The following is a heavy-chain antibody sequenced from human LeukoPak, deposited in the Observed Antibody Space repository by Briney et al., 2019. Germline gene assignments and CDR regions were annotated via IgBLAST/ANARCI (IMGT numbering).Heavy chain of an antibody. V-gene: IGHV3-74*01. Sequence: GGSLRLSCAASGFAFSNSWMHWVRQAPGKRLMWVSRISGDGITAYADSMKGRFTISRDNAKNTLFLEMNSLGSEDTAVYFCASFPVPKDAFDLWGQGTMVTVSS. J-gene: IGHJ3*01. CDR2: ISGDGITA. CDR3: ASFPVPKDAFDL. CDR1: GFAFSNSW. D-gene: IGHD2/OR15-2a*01.